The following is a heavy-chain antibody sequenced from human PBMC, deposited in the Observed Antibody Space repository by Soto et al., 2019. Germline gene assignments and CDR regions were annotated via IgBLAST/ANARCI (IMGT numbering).Heavy chain of an antibody. J-gene: IGHJ4*02. CDR2: ISFSGNTI. CDR3: ARRLDPLKYCDY. V-gene: IGHV3-48*02. Sequence: PGGSLRLSCGASGFTFDDYGMNWVRQAPGKRLEWVSFISFSGNTIYYADSVRGRFTISRDNAKSTLFLQMNSLRDEDTATYYFARRLDPLKYCDYWGRGTLVTVSS. D-gene: IGHD2-15*01. CDR1: GFTFDDYG.